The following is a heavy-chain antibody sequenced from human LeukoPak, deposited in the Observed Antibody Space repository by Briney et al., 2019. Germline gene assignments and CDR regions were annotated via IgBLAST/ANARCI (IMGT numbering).Heavy chain of an antibody. CDR3: ARGGSTSWPNWFDP. Sequence: PSETLSLTCIVSGGSISSGGYYWSWIRQPPGKGLEWLGYIYHSGSTYYNLSLKSRVTMSVDRSKNQFSLKLTSVTAADTAVYYCARGGSTSWPNWFDPWGQGALVTVSS. CDR2: IYHSGST. D-gene: IGHD2-2*01. J-gene: IGHJ5*02. V-gene: IGHV4-30-2*01. CDR1: GGSISSGGYY.